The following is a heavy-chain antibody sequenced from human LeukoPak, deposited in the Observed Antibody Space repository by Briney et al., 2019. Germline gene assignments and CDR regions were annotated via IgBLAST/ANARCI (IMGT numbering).Heavy chain of an antibody. J-gene: IGHJ6*02. CDR2: INPSGGST. CDR1: GYTFTSFY. V-gene: IGHV1-46*01. Sequence: ASVKVSCKASGYTFTSFYMHWVRQAPGQGLEWMGIINPSGGSTSYAQKFQGRVTMTTDTSTSTAYMELRSLRSDDTAVYYCAREYDSSGYYYYYYGMDVWGQGTTVTVSS. D-gene: IGHD3-22*01. CDR3: AREYDSSGYYYYYYGMDV.